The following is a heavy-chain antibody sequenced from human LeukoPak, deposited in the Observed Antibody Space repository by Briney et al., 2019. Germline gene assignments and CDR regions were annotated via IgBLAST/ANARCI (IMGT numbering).Heavy chain of an antibody. D-gene: IGHD3-16*01. CDR2: IDGNGAKT. CDR1: GFTFSSYA. J-gene: IGHJ4*02. V-gene: IGHV3-23*01. CDR3: AKDLHWGLDY. Sequence: PGGSLRLSCAASGFTFSSYAISWVRQAPGKGLEWLSAIDGNGAKTFYADSGKGRFTISRDNSKNTLYLQMNSLRGEDTALYYCAKDLHWGLDYWGQGALVTVSS.